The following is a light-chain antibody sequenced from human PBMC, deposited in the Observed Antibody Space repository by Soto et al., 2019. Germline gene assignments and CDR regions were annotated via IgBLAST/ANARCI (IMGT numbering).Light chain of an antibody. CDR1: QSVSSSY. Sequence: EIVLTQSPGTLSLSPGERATLSCRASQSVSSSYLAWYQQKPGQAPRLLIYGASSKATGIPDRFSGSGSGTDFTLTISRLEPEDFAVYYCQQYCSWTFGHGTKVEIK. V-gene: IGKV3-20*01. J-gene: IGKJ1*01. CDR3: QQYCSWT. CDR2: GAS.